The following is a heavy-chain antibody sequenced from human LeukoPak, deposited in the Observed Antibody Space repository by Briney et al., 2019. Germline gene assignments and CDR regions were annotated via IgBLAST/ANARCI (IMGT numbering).Heavy chain of an antibody. CDR2: ISGSGGTT. CDR1: GFTFSNYA. Sequence: GGSLRLSCATSGFTFSNYAVSWVRQAPGKGLEWVSSISGSGGTTYYADSVKGRFTISRDNSKNTLHLQMNSLRAEDTAVYYCAKDPYRASSGLVDYWGQGTLVTVSS. V-gene: IGHV3-23*01. CDR3: AKDPYRASSGLVDY. J-gene: IGHJ4*02. D-gene: IGHD5-12*01.